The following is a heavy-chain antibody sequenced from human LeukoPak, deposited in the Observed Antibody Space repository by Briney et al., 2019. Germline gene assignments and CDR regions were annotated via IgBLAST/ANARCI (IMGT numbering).Heavy chain of an antibody. CDR3: AKNDRGRPADY. CDR2: MHCGST. V-gene: IGHV4-39*01. J-gene: IGHJ4*02. Sequence: SETLSLTCSVSGGSISSGLYYWSWIRQPPGKGLEWIVSMHCGSTYYNPSPKSRVTISVDTSKNQYSLRLLSVTAADTSVYYCAKNDRGRPADYWGQGTLVTVSS. D-gene: IGHD1-26*01. CDR1: GGSISSGLYY.